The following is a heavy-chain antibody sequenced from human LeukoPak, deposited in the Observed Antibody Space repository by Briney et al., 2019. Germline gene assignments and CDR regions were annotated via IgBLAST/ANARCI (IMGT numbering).Heavy chain of an antibody. J-gene: IGHJ4*02. CDR3: ARFRAGAGDF. Sequence: GGSLRLSCAASGFTFRHYWMHWVRQVPGKGLVWVSRINPDGTTINSADSVRGRFAISRDNAKNTLHLEMNGLRADDTAVYYCARFRAGAGDFWGQGTLVSVSS. CDR1: GFTFRHYW. V-gene: IGHV3-74*01. D-gene: IGHD4/OR15-4a*01. CDR2: INPDGTTI.